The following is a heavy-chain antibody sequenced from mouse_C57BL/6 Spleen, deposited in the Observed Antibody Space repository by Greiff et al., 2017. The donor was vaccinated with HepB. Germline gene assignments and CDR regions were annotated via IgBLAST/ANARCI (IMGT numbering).Heavy chain of an antibody. D-gene: IGHD1-1*01. CDR3: TKEAYGSSYGWYFGV. J-gene: IGHJ1*03. CDR1: GYTCTDYE. CDR2: IDPETGGT. V-gene: IGHV1-15*01. Sequence: VQLQQSGAELVRPGASVPLSCKASGYTCTDYEMHWVKQTPVHGLEWIGAIDPETGGTAYNQKFKGKAILTADKSSSTAYMELRSLTSEDSAFYYCTKEAYGSSYGWYFGVWGTVTPVTVS.